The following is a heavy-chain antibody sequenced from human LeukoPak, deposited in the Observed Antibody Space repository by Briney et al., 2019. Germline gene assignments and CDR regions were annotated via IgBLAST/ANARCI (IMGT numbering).Heavy chain of an antibody. V-gene: IGHV4-61*02. CDR1: GGSISSGSYY. CDR2: IYTSGST. CDR3: AREAYYDILTGYSPYNWFDP. D-gene: IGHD3-9*01. J-gene: IGHJ5*02. Sequence: SETLSLTCTVSGGSISSGSYYWSWIRQPAGKGLEWIVRIYTSGSTNYNPSLKSRVTISVDTSKNQFSLKLSSVTAADTAVYYCAREAYYDILTGYSPYNWFDPWGQGTLVTVSS.